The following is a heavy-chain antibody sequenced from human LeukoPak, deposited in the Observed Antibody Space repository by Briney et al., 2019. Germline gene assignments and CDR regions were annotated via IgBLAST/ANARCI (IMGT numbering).Heavy chain of an antibody. CDR2: ISYTGST. V-gene: IGHV4-59*11. D-gene: IGHD4-17*01. CDR1: DASFSSHY. J-gene: IGHJ3*01. Sequence: SETLSLTCIVSDASFSSHYWTWIRQPPGKGLERIGYISYTGSTNYNPSLKSRVTISVDTSKNQFSLKLSSVTAADTAVYYCATDPTTVTKGFDSWGQGTMVTVSS. CDR3: ATDPTTVTKGFDS.